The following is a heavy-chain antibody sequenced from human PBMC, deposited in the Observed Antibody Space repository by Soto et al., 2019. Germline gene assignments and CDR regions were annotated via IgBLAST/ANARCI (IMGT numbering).Heavy chain of an antibody. CDR2: ISSSSSYI. D-gene: IGHD6-6*01. V-gene: IGHV3-21*01. Sequence: EVQLVESGGGLVKPGGSLRLSCAASGFTFSSYSMNWVRQAPGKGLEWVSSISSSSSYIYYADSVKGRFTISRDNAKNSLYLQMNSLRAEDTAVYYCARLTLVDSAVGYWGQGTLVTVSS. CDR3: ARLTLVDSAVGY. CDR1: GFTFSSYS. J-gene: IGHJ4*02.